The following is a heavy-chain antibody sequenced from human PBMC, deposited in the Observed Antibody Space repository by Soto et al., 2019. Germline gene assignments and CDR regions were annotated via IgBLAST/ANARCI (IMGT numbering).Heavy chain of an antibody. D-gene: IGHD1-1*01. CDR2: VSAYNGNT. CDR3: ARGEKSYQLVPPQGYFDL. CDR1: GYTFTSYG. Sequence: QVQLVQSGAEVKKPGASVKVSCKASGYTFTSYGINWVRQAPGQGLEWMGWVSAYNGNTNYAQKLQGRVTMAPDTSTSTAYMGLRSLRCEDAAVYYCARGEKSYQLVPPQGYFDLWGRGTLVTVSS. J-gene: IGHJ2*01. V-gene: IGHV1-18*01.